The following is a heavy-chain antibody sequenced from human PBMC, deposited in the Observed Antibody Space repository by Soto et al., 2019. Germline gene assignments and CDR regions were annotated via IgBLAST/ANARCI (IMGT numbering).Heavy chain of an antibody. J-gene: IGHJ6*02. D-gene: IGHD3-10*01. CDR1: GFMFSDYA. CDR2: LIDDGYFQ. V-gene: IGHV3-30-3*01. Sequence: QVQLVDSGGGVVQPERSLRLSCRASGFMFSDYAIHWVRQAPGRGLEWVAILIDDGYFQYYADSVKGRFTISSDKSNNTVYLHMSSLRVDHTAVYYCAREWGRSYYYGMDAWGQGTMVIVSS. CDR3: AREWGRSYYYGMDA.